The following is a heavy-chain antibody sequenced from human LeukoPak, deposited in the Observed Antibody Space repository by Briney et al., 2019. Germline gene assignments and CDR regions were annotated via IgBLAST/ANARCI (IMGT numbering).Heavy chain of an antibody. D-gene: IGHD6-19*01. Sequence: PGGSLRLSCAASGFTFSSYAMHWVRQAPGKGLEWVSYISSSSSTIYYADSVKGRFTISRDNAKNSLYLQMNSLRAEDTAVYYCAIGSSIAVAAQWGQGTLVTVSS. V-gene: IGHV3-48*01. CDR1: GFTFSSYA. CDR2: ISSSSSTI. J-gene: IGHJ4*02. CDR3: AIGSSIAVAAQ.